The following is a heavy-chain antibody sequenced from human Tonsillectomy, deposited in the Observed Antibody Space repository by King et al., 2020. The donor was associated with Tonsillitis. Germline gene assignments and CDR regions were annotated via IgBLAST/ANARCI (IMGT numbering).Heavy chain of an antibody. V-gene: IGHV3-33*01. CDR2: IWVDGSTK. CDR1: GFTFSSYG. D-gene: IGHD2-2*01. J-gene: IGHJ6*02. Sequence: VQLVESGGGVVQPERSLRLSCAASGFTFSSYGMHWVRQAPGKGLEWGAVIWVDGSTKYYVDSVKGRFTISRDNSKNTLFLQMNSLRAEETAVYYCARAPPAAPRSYYYYGMDVWGQGTTVTVSS. CDR3: ARAPPAAPRSYYYYGMDV.